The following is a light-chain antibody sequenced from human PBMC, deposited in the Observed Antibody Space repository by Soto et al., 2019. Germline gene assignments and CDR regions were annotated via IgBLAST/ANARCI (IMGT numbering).Light chain of an antibody. CDR2: DAS. Sequence: EIVLTQSPATLSLSPGERATLYCRASQSVSSYLAWYRQKPGQAPRLLIYDASNRATGIPARFSGSGSGTDFTLTISSLEPEDFAVYYCQQYKSWPPITFGQGTRLEIK. V-gene: IGKV3-11*01. J-gene: IGKJ5*01. CDR1: QSVSSY. CDR3: QQYKSWPPIT.